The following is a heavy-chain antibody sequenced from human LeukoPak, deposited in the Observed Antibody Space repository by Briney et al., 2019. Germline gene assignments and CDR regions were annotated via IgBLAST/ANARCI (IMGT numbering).Heavy chain of an antibody. CDR1: GGSFSGYY. V-gene: IGHV4-34*01. CDR3: ARDTVTTSPYYYGMDV. CDR2: INHSGST. Sequence: SETLSLTCAVYGGSFSGYYWSWIRQPPGKGLEWIGEINHSGSTNYNPSLKSRVTISVDTSKNQFSLKLSSVTAVDTAVYYCARDTVTTSPYYYGMDVWGQGTTVTVSS. D-gene: IGHD4-17*01. J-gene: IGHJ6*02.